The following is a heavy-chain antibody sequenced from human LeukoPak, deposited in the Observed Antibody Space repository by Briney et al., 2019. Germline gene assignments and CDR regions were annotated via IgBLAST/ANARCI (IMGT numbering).Heavy chain of an antibody. Sequence: GGSLRLSCAASGFSFTTYSVNWVRQAPGKWLEWVLFIDSRASVIYYADSVKGRFTISRDNAKNSLYLQMDSLRAEDTAVYYCARSPYGSGTSHFDYWGQGTLVTVSS. CDR1: GFSFTTYS. J-gene: IGHJ4*02. V-gene: IGHV3-48*04. CDR2: IDSRASVI. CDR3: ARSPYGSGTSHFDY. D-gene: IGHD3-10*01.